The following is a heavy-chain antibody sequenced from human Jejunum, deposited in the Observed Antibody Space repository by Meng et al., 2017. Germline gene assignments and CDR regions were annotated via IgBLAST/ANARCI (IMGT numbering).Heavy chain of an antibody. Sequence: PHSQESGPSLVEPSDARSPPSTVSSGSTTCYYDLWGWIRQPPGKGLEWIVTIDYSRTTTYYNPSLRSRVTITLATSKNEISLKVTSVTAAETAIYYCARYSRIFGWLDPWGQGTLVTVSS. CDR1: SGSTTCYYDL. D-gene: IGHD3-3*02. V-gene: IGHV4-39*07. CDR2: IDYSRTTT. J-gene: IGHJ5*02. CDR3: ARYSRIFGWLDP.